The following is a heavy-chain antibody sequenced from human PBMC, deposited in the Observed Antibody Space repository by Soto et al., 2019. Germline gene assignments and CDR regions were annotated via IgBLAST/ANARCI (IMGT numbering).Heavy chain of an antibody. V-gene: IGHV4-34*01. CDR1: GGSFSGYY. J-gene: IGHJ6*02. D-gene: IGHD3-9*01. CDR3: AREDYDILTGYPYYYGMDV. CDR2: INHSGST. Sequence: PSETLSLTCAVYGGSFSGYYWSWIRQPPGKGLEWIGEINHSGSTNYNPSLKSRVTISVDTSKKQFSLKLSSVTAADTAVYYCAREDYDILTGYPYYYGMDVWGQGTTVTVSS.